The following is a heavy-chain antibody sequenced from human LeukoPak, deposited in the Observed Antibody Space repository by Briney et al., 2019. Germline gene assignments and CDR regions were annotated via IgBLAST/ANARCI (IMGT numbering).Heavy chain of an antibody. J-gene: IGHJ4*02. D-gene: IGHD3-10*01. CDR3: ARERFHGSGAPKFDY. CDR2: ISISTTSI. Sequence: PGGYLRLSCAASGFTFSSYTMNWVRQAPGKGLELVSSISISTTSIYYADSVKGRFTISRDNTKNSLYLQMNSLRVEDTAVYYCARERFHGSGAPKFDYWGQGTLVTVSS. CDR1: GFTFSSYT. V-gene: IGHV3-21*01.